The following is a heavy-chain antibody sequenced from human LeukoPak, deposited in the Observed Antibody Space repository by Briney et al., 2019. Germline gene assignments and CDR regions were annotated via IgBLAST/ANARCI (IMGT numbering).Heavy chain of an antibody. V-gene: IGHV3-30*18. Sequence: GGSLRLSCAASGFTFSSYGMHWVRQAPGKGLEWVAVISYDGSNKYYADSVKGRFTISRDNSKNTLYLQMNSLRAEDTAVYYCAKDGGIGLYYYYMDVWGKGTTVTVSS. CDR1: GFTFSSYG. CDR3: AKDGGIGLYYYYMDV. D-gene: IGHD3/OR15-3a*01. J-gene: IGHJ6*03. CDR2: ISYDGSNK.